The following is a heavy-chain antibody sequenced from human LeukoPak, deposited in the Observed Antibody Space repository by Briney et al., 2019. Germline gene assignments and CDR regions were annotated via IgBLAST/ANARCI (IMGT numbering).Heavy chain of an antibody. Sequence: GGSLRLYCAASGFTFTNYGMHWVRQAPGKGLEWVAIISHDGTIQHYGDSLKGRLTISRDNSKNTVSLQVNNLRPEDTAVYFCAKAPYIRGYYFDFWGQGIPVSVSS. CDR2: ISHDGTIQ. CDR1: GFTFTNYG. D-gene: IGHD3-22*01. J-gene: IGHJ4*02. CDR3: AKAPYIRGYYFDF. V-gene: IGHV3-30*18.